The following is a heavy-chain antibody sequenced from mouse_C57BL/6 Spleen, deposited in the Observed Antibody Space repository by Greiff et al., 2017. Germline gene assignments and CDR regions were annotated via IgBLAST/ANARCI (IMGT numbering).Heavy chain of an antibody. CDR1: GYSITSGYY. D-gene: IGHD2-2*01. CDR3: ARDGYYDAMDY. Sequence: EVQLQESGPGLVKPSQSLSLTCSVTGYSITSGYYWNWIRQFPGNKLEWMGYISYDGSNNYNPSLKNRSPITRDTSKNQFFLKLNSVTTEDTATYYCARDGYYDAMDYWGQGTSVTVSS. CDR2: ISYDGSN. J-gene: IGHJ4*01. V-gene: IGHV3-6*01.